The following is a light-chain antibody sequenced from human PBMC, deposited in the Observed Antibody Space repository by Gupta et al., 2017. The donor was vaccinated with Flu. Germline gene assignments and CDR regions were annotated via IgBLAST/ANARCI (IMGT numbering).Light chain of an antibody. CDR1: QSVSSDY. Sequence: TLSVSVGDSVTLSCRASQSVSSDYGAWYQKTPEEAQRLVIGGTDKRASDRPKRCTGRGAGADXTITSSXLETEDSAYYYCQQYGSPQMWTFGXGTKVEIK. V-gene: IGKV3-20*01. CDR3: QQYGSPQMWT. J-gene: IGKJ1*01. CDR2: GTD.